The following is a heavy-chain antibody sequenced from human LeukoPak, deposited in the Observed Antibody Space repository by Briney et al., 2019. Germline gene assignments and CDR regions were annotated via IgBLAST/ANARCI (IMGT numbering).Heavy chain of an antibody. D-gene: IGHD2-15*01. CDR3: ARDFCGNGSWFDP. V-gene: IGHV4-4*07. J-gene: IGHJ5*02. Sequence: PSETLSLTCTVYGGSMSSNYWSWIRQPAGKGLEGIGRIYSSGSVSYNPSLKSRVTMSVDSTKNQFSLRLTSVTAADTAVYYCARDFCGNGSWFDPWGQGTLVTVSS. CDR1: GGSMSSNY. CDR2: IYSSGSV.